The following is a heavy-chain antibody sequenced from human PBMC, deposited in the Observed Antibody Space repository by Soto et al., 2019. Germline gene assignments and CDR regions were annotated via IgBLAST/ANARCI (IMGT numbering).Heavy chain of an antibody. J-gene: IGHJ4*02. Sequence: QVQLQESGPGLVKPSQTLSLTCTVSGESISSGGYYWSWIRQHPGKGLEWIGYISDIGSAYYNPSLERRVSISMDTSKNQFAMRLSSVTAADTAVYYCARASSSSSAIDYWGQGTLITVSS. CDR2: ISDIGSA. CDR3: ARASSSSSAIDY. V-gene: IGHV4-31*03. CDR1: GESISSGGYY. D-gene: IGHD6-6*01.